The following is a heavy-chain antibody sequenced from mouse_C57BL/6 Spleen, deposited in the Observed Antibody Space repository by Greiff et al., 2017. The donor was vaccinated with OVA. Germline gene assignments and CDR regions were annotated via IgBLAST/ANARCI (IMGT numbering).Heavy chain of an antibody. CDR2: ISSGGSYT. D-gene: IGHD2-4*01. Sequence: EVKLVESGGDLVKPGGSLKLSCAASGFTFSSYGMSWVRQTPDKRLEWVATISSGGSYTYYPDSVKGRFTISRDNAKNTLYLQMSSLKSEDTAMYYCARQDDSYWGQGTTLTVSS. CDR1: GFTFSSYG. J-gene: IGHJ2*01. V-gene: IGHV5-6*01. CDR3: ARQDDSY.